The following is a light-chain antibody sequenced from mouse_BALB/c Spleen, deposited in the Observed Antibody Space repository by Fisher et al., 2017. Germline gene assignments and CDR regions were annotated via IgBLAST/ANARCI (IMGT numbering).Light chain of an antibody. Sequence: IVLTQTPALMSASPGEKVTMTCSASSSVSYMYWYQQKPRSSPKPWIYLTSNLASGVPARFSGSGSGTSYSLTISSMEAEDAATYYCQQWSSYPLTFGAGTKLELK. CDR1: SSVSY. CDR2: LTS. CDR3: QQWSSYPLT. J-gene: IGKJ5*01. V-gene: IGKV4-68*01.